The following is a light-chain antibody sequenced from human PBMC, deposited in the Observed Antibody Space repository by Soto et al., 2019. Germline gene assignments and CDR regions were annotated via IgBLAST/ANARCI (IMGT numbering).Light chain of an antibody. CDR3: QQDGSSRT. CDR2: GAS. Sequence: EIVLTQSPGTLSLSRGERATLSCRASQSVSTSYLAWYQQKAGQAPRLLIYGASSRAAGIPDRFSGSGSGTDFILTSSRLEPEDLAMYYCQQDGSSRTFGQGTRVEVK. CDR1: QSVSTSY. J-gene: IGKJ1*01. V-gene: IGKV3-20*01.